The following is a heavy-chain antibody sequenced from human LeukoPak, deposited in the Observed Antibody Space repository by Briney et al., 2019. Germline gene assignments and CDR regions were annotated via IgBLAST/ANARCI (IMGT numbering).Heavy chain of an antibody. D-gene: IGHD1-26*01. CDR2: ISSGSSYR. CDR1: GFTFSSCS. V-gene: IGHV3-21*01. J-gene: IGHJ5*02. CDR3: VREGQVEDLVS. Sequence: GGSLRLSCAASGFTFSSCSMNWVRQAPGKGLEWVSSISSGSSYRFYSDSVKGRFTISRDNAKNSLYLQMNSLRAEDTAVYYCVREGQVEDLVSWGQGTLVTVSS.